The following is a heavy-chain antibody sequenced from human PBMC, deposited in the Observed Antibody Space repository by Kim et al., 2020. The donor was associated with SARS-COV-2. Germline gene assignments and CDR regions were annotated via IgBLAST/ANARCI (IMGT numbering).Heavy chain of an antibody. Sequence: GGSLRLSCAASGFSFSSYAMNWVRQAPGKGLEWVSSISGPGDSTYYTDSVRGRFTISIDNSKDTVFMEINSLRAEDTAIYYCAKGGSYCSTGSCYGPNWFDPWGQGILVTVSS. CDR1: GFSFSSYA. J-gene: IGHJ5*02. CDR3: AKGGSYCSTGSCYGPNWFDP. V-gene: IGHV3-23*01. D-gene: IGHD2-2*01. CDR2: ISGPGDST.